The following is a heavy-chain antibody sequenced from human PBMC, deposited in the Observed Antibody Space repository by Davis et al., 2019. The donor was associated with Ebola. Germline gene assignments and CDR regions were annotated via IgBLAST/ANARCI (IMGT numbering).Heavy chain of an antibody. CDR1: GLSFSTYW. Sequence: PGGSLRLSRAASGLSFSTYWMSWVRQTPDKGLEFVANINQGGSVKNYVDSVKGRFTISRDNAKNSLYLQMNSLRAEDTAVYYCARDPGSSSFDYWGQGSLVTVSS. V-gene: IGHV3-7*03. D-gene: IGHD6-6*01. CDR3: ARDPGSSSFDY. CDR2: INQGGSVK. J-gene: IGHJ4*02.